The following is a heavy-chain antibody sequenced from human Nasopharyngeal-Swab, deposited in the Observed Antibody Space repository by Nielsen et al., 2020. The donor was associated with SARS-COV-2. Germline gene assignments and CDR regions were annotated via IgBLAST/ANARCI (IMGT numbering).Heavy chain of an antibody. Sequence: GESLNLSCAASGFPFSSYSMNWVRQAPGKGLEWVSSIIISSSYIYYADSVKCRFNTSRDNAKNSLYLQMNSLRAEDTAVYYCERDIPLHYYGMDVWGQGTTVTVSS. V-gene: IGHV3-21*01. CDR3: ERDIPLHYYGMDV. J-gene: IGHJ6*02. CDR1: GFPFSSYS. CDR2: IIISSSYI. D-gene: IGHD2-21*01.